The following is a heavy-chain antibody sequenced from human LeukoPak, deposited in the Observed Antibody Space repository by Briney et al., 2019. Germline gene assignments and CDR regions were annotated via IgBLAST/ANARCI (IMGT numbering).Heavy chain of an antibody. CDR1: GYTFTGYY. V-gene: IGHV1-2*02. Sequence: ASVKVSCKASGYTFTGYYMHWVRQAPGQGLEWMGWINPNSGGTNYAQKFQGRVTMTRDTSISTAYMELSRLRSEDTAVYYCARDLRAYYYDSSGYYSNWFDPWGQGTLVTVSS. CDR3: ARDLRAYYYDSSGYYSNWFDP. CDR2: INPNSGGT. J-gene: IGHJ5*02. D-gene: IGHD3-22*01.